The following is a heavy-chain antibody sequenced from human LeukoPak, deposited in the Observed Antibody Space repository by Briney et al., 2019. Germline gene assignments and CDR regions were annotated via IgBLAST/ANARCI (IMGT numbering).Heavy chain of an antibody. Sequence: GGSLRLSCAASGFTFSSYGMHWVRQAPGKGLEWVAVISYDGSNKYYADSVKGRFTISRDNSKNTLYLQMNSLRAEDTAVYYCAKPYYYGSGSYYPYYYFDYWGQGTLVTVSS. CDR3: AKPYYYGSGSYYPYYYFDY. J-gene: IGHJ4*02. CDR2: ISYDGSNK. D-gene: IGHD3-10*01. CDR1: GFTFSSYG. V-gene: IGHV3-30*18.